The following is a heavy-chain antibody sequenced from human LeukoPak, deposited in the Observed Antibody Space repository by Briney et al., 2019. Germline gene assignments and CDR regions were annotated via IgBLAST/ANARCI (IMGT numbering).Heavy chain of an antibody. D-gene: IGHD5-18*01. CDR1: GYSISSSSYY. V-gene: IGHV4-39*07. J-gene: IGHJ6*03. Sequence: PSETLSLTCTVSGYSISSSSYYWGWIRQPPGKGLEWIGSTYYSGSTYYNPSLKSRVTISVDTSKNQFSLKLSSVTAADTAVYYCARVGYSYGGAYYYYMDVWGKGTTVTVSS. CDR3: ARVGYSYGGAYYYYMDV. CDR2: TYYSGST.